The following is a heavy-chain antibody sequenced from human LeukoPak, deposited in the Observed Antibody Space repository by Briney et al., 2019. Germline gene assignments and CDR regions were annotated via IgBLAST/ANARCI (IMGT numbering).Heavy chain of an antibody. CDR1: GGSISSGSYY. J-gene: IGHJ6*03. D-gene: IGHD4-17*01. CDR3: ARDWGFDYGDYVHYYYMDV. Sequence: PSQTLSFTCTVSGGSISSGSYYWSWIRQPAGKGLEWIGRIYTSGSTNYNPSLKSRVTISVDTSKNQFPLKLSSVTAADTAVYYCARDWGFDYGDYVHYYYMDVWGKGTTVTVSS. V-gene: IGHV4-61*02. CDR2: IYTSGST.